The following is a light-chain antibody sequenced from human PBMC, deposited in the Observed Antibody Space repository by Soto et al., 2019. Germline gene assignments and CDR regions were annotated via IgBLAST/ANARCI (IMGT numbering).Light chain of an antibody. V-gene: IGKV1-39*01. CDR2: TTT. Sequence: DIQVPQSASSLSASLGDTITIACRASQSVRSYLNWYQQKPGKAPDLLISTTTSLQSEVPSRFSGSGSQTHFTLTITSLQPEDCATYFCQQTYSAPPWTFGPGPRWIS. CDR3: QQTYSAPPWT. J-gene: IGKJ1*01. CDR1: QSVRSY.